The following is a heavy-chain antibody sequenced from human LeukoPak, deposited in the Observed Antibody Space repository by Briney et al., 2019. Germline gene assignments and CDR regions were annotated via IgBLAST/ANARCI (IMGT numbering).Heavy chain of an antibody. J-gene: IGHJ3*02. CDR2: IKSKSDGGTT. CDR1: TFTFSNAW. D-gene: IGHD2-15*01. V-gene: IGHV3-15*01. Sequence: PGGSLRLSCAASTFTFSNAWMSWVRQAPGKGLEGVGRIKSKSDGGTTDYAAPVKGRFTISRDDSKNTLYLQMNSLKTEDTAEYYCTTAPRGYCSGGSCSYAFYIWGQGTMVTVSS. CDR3: TTAPRGYCSGGSCSYAFYI.